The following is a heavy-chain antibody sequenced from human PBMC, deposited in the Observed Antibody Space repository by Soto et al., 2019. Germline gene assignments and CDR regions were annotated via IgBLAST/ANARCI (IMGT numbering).Heavy chain of an antibody. CDR2: ISYDGSNK. D-gene: IGHD6-19*01. CDR3: ARTIGYSSGWYSKTPYYYYYGMDV. Sequence: QVQLVESGGGVVQPGRSLRLSCAASGFTFSSYAMHWVRQAPGKGLEWVAVISYDGSNKYYADSVKGRFTISRDNSKNTLYLQMNSLRAEDTAVYYCARTIGYSSGWYSKTPYYYYYGMDVWGQGTTVTVSS. CDR1: GFTFSSYA. J-gene: IGHJ6*02. V-gene: IGHV3-30-3*01.